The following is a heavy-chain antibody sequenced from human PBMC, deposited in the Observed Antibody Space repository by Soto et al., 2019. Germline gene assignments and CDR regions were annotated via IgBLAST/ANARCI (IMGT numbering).Heavy chain of an antibody. Sequence: GGSLRLSCAASEFTFSNYAMSWVRQAPGKGLEWVSAISGSGGSTYYADSVKGRFTISRDNSKNTLYLQMNSLRAEDTALYYCEVLRYFDWLTYFDYWGQGTLVTVSS. V-gene: IGHV3-23*01. D-gene: IGHD3-9*01. J-gene: IGHJ4*02. CDR1: EFTFSNYA. CDR3: EVLRYFDWLTYFDY. CDR2: ISGSGGST.